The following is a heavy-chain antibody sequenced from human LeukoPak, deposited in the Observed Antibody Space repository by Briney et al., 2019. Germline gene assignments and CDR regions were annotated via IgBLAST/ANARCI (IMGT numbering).Heavy chain of an antibody. Sequence: PSETLSLTCTVSGGSISSYYWSWIRQPPGKGLEWIGYIYYSGSTNYNPSLKCRVTISVDASKKRFALKRRSVTGADTAVYYCASCAGTGCYYYYYMDVWGKGTPVTVSS. CDR2: IYYSGST. CDR1: GGSISSYY. D-gene: IGHD6-25*01. CDR3: ASCAGTGCYYYYYMDV. V-gene: IGHV4-59*01. J-gene: IGHJ6*03.